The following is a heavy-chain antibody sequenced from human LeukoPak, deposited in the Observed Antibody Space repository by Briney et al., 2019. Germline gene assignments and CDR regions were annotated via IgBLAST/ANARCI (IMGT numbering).Heavy chain of an antibody. V-gene: IGHV3-21*01. CDR3: AREVSEGFGF. D-gene: IGHD3-22*01. Sequence: GGSLRLSCTASGFTFSGYSMNWIRQPPGKGLEWVSSFGTRSTSVYHAGSVKGRFAISRDNAKNSLYLQMNSLRAEDTALYYCAREVSEGFGFWGQGTLVTVSS. CDR2: FGTRSTSV. CDR1: GFTFSGYS. J-gene: IGHJ4*02.